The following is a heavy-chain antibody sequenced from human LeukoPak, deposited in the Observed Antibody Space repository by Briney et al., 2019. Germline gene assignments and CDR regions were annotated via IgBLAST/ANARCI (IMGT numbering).Heavy chain of an antibody. Sequence: GASVKVSCKASGGTFSSYAISWVRQAPGQGLEWMGGIIPIFGTANYAQKFQGRVTITADESTSTAYMELSSLRSEDTAVYYCARSPTQEYSYGPYYYYIDVWGKGTTVTVSS. CDR1: GGTFSSYA. CDR3: ARSPTQEYSYGPYYYYIDV. CDR2: IIPIFGTA. V-gene: IGHV1-69*13. D-gene: IGHD5-18*01. J-gene: IGHJ6*03.